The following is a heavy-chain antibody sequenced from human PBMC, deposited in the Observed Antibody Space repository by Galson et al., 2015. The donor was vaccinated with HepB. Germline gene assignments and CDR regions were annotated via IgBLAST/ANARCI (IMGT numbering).Heavy chain of an antibody. V-gene: IGHV3-11*01. J-gene: IGHJ5*02. Sequence: SLRLSCAASGFTFSDYYMGWIRRAPGKGLEWILYINSGGSAIYYADSVKGRFTISRDNAKNSLYLQMNSLRAEETAVYYCARDPGYSSSWYNWFDPWGQGTLVTVSS. CDR2: INSGGSAI. CDR3: ARDPGYSSSWYNWFDP. D-gene: IGHD6-13*01. CDR1: GFTFSDYY.